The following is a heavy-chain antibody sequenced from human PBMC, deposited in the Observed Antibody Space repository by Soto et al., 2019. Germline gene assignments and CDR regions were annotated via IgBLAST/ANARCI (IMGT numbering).Heavy chain of an antibody. CDR2: INAGNGNT. Sequence: ASVKVSCKASGYTFNTNTMHWVRQAPGQRLEWMGWINAGNGNTKYSQNFQGRVTLTTDTSATTAYMELSSLRSEDTAVYYCATDGSVASHGYWGQGTLVTVSS. D-gene: IGHD2-2*03. J-gene: IGHJ4*01. CDR3: ATDGSVASHGY. V-gene: IGHV1-3*01. CDR1: GYTFNTNT.